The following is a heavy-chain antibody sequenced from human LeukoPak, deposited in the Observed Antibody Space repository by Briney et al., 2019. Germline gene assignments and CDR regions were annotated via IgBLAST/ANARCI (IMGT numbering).Heavy chain of an antibody. Sequence: SVKVSCKASGGTFSSYAISWVRQAPGQGLEWMGGIIPIFGTANYAQKFQGRVTITADKSTSTAYMELSSLRSEGTAVYYCARGRRIQLWFSDAFDIWGQGTMVTVSS. D-gene: IGHD5-18*01. CDR2: IIPIFGTA. CDR3: ARGRRIQLWFSDAFDI. J-gene: IGHJ3*02. CDR1: GGTFSSYA. V-gene: IGHV1-69*06.